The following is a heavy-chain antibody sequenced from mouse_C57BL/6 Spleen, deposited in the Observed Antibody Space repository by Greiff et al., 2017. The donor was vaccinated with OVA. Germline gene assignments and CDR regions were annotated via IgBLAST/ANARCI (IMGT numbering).Heavy chain of an antibody. J-gene: IGHJ2*01. CDR2: IDPETCGT. CDR3: TRHGSRDFDY. Sequence: VQLQQSGAELVRPGASVTLSCKASGYTFTDYEMHWVKQTPVHGLEWIGAIDPETCGTAYNQKFKGKAILTADKSSSTAYMALRSLTSEDSAVYYGTRHGSRDFDYWGQGTTLTVSS. V-gene: IGHV1-15*01. D-gene: IGHD1-1*01. CDR1: GYTFTDYE.